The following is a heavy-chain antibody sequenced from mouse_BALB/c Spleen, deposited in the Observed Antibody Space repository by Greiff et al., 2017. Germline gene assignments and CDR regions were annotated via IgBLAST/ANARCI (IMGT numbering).Heavy chain of an antibody. CDR1: GYTFTSYW. CDR3: ARGLRAY. V-gene: IGHV1-7*01. D-gene: IGHD1-1*01. J-gene: IGHJ3*01. CDR2: INPSTGYT. Sequence: QVQLQQSGAELAKPGASVKMSCKASGYTFTSYWMHWVKQRPGQGLEWIGYINPSTGYTEYNQKFKDKATLTADKSSSTAYMQLSSLTSEDSAFYYCARGLRAYWGQGTLVTVSA.